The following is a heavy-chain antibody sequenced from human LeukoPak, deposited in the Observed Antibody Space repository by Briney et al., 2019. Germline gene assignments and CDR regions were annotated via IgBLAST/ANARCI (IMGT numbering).Heavy chain of an antibody. CDR3: ARRFDGFTISYYMDV. D-gene: IGHD3-3*01. Sequence: SETLSLTCTVSGGSISSYYWSWIRQPPGKGLEWIGYMFYSGSTKYNPSLKSRVTISVDTSKNQFSLKLSSVTAADTAVYYCARRFDGFTISYYMDVWGKGTTVTVSS. CDR1: GGSISSYY. J-gene: IGHJ6*03. CDR2: MFYSGST. V-gene: IGHV4-59*12.